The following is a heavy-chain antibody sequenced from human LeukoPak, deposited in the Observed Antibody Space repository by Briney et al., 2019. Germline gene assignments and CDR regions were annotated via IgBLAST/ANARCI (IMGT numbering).Heavy chain of an antibody. Sequence: GGSLRLSCAASGFTFSSYSMNWVRQAPGKGLEWVSYISSSSSTIYYADSVKGRFTISRDNAKNSLYLQMNSLRAEDTAVYYCAREALLSGAFDIWGQGTMVTASS. D-gene: IGHD6-25*01. V-gene: IGHV3-48*01. CDR1: GFTFSSYS. CDR3: AREALLSGAFDI. J-gene: IGHJ3*02. CDR2: ISSSSSTI.